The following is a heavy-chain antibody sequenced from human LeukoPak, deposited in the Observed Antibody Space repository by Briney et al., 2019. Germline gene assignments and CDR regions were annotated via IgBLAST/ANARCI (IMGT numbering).Heavy chain of an antibody. CDR2: IDYTGNT. V-gene: IGHV4-59*13. Sequence: SETLSLTCTVSGDPISRYYWIWIRPPPGGGLEWSGFIDYTGNTHYHPSLKSRVTISVDTSTNQFSMKLRSVTAADTAVYYCPRSPSNINHLDVWGQGTTVTVSS. CDR1: GDPISRYY. J-gene: IGHJ6*02. CDR3: PRSPSNINHLDV. D-gene: IGHD2/OR15-2a*01.